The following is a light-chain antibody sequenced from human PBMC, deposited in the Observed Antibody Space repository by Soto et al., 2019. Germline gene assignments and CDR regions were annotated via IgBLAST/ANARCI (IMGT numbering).Light chain of an antibody. CDR1: QSISSW. CDR2: KAS. Sequence: DIQMTQSPSTLSASVGDRVTITCRASQSISSWLAWYQQKPGKAPKLLIYKASILESGVQSRFSGSGSGTEFTLTISSLQPDDVATYYCQQYNSYVTVGGGTKVEIK. V-gene: IGKV1-5*03. CDR3: QQYNSYVT. J-gene: IGKJ4*01.